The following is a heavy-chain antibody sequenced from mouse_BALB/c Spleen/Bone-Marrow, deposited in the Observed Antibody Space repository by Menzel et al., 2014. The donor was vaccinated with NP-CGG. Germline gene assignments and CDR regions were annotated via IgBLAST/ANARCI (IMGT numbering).Heavy chain of an antibody. CDR1: GFNIKDTY. CDR3: ARWEYCAMDY. CDR2: IDPANGNT. V-gene: IGHV14-3*02. D-gene: IGHD4-1*01. Sequence: EVKVVDSGAELVKPGASVKLSCTASGFNIKDTYMHWVKQRPEQGLEWVGRIDPANGNTKYDPKFQGKATITADTSSNTAYLQLSSLTSEDTAVYYCARWEYCAMDYWGQGTSVTVSS. J-gene: IGHJ4*01.